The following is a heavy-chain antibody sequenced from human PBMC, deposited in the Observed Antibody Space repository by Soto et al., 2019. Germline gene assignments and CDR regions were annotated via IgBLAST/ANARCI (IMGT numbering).Heavy chain of an antibody. CDR2: IYHTGSA. V-gene: IGHV4-30-4*01. J-gene: IGHJ4*01. CDR3: ARGFYDILTGYYVRYFDY. D-gene: IGHD3-9*01. CDR1: GGSINSGDYY. Sequence: SETLSLTCTVSGGSINSGDYYWSWIRRPPGKGPEWVGYIYHTGSAYYNPSLKSRLAISIDTSKRQFSLKMRSVTAADTAVYYCARGFYDILTGYYVRYFDYWSHGTPATVSS.